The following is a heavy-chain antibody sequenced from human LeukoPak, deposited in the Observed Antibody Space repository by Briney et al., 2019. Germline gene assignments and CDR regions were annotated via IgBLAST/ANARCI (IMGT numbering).Heavy chain of an antibody. D-gene: IGHD6-13*01. J-gene: IGHJ4*02. V-gene: IGHV1-2*02. CDR2: IHPNSGGT. CDR3: GVSTRYSSSRVDY. Sequence: GASVKVSCKXSGYTFTGYYMHWVRQAPGQGLERMGWIHPNSGGTNYAQKFQGRVTMTRDTSISTAYMELSRLRSDDTAVYYCGVSTRYSSSRVDYWGQGTLVTVSS. CDR1: GYTFTGYY.